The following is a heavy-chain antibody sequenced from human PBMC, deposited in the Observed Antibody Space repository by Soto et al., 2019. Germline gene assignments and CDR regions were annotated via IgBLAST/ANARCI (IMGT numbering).Heavy chain of an antibody. Sequence: PGGSLRLSCAASGFTFSSYSINWVRQAPGKGLEWVSSIGSSTSYIYYADSVKGRFTISRDNAKNSLYLQMNSLRAEDTAVYFCARAAFGLFCTGGSCYPNYSDYWGQGTLVTVSS. CDR3: ARAAFGLFCTGGSCYPNYSDY. J-gene: IGHJ4*02. CDR1: GFTFSSYS. D-gene: IGHD2-15*01. V-gene: IGHV3-21*01. CDR2: IGSSTSYI.